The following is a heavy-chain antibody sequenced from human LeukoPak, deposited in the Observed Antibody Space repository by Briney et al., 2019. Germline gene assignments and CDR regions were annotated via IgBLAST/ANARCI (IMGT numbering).Heavy chain of an antibody. V-gene: IGHV1-58*02. Sequence: ASVKVSCKASGFTFTSSAMQWVRQARGQRLEWIGWIVVGSGNTNYAQKFQERVTITRDMSTSTAYMELSSLRSEDTAVYYCAAVVGATIDAFDIWGQGTMVTVSS. J-gene: IGHJ3*02. CDR3: AAVVGATIDAFDI. CDR2: IVVGSGNT. CDR1: GFTFTSSA. D-gene: IGHD1-26*01.